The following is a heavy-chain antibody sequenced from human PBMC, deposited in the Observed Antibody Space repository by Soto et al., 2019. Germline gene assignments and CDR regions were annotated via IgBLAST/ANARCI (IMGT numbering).Heavy chain of an antibody. J-gene: IGHJ5*02. V-gene: IGHV4-39*07. CDR1: GYSITAGGYY. CDR3: ARMYSSGSGWFHP. D-gene: IGHD6-19*01. CDR2: FYSSGSI. Sequence: SETLSLTCFVSGYSITAGGYYWSWIRHHPGKGLEWIGSFYSSGSIIYNASLRSRVSISGDTSSNQFSMSLTSVTAADTARYYCARMYSSGSGWFHPWGQGALV.